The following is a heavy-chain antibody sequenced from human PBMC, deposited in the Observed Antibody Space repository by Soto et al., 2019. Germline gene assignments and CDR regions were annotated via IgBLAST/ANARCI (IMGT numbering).Heavy chain of an antibody. CDR3: ARGHRSSGKIFDS. Sequence: ASVKVSCKASGGTFSSYTISWVRQAPGQGLEWMGRIIPILGIANYAQKFQGRVTITADKSTSTAYMELSSLRSEDTAVYYCARGHRSSGKIFDSWGQGTLVTVSS. V-gene: IGHV1-69*02. CDR1: GGTFSSYT. D-gene: IGHD3-22*01. CDR2: IIPILGIA. J-gene: IGHJ4*02.